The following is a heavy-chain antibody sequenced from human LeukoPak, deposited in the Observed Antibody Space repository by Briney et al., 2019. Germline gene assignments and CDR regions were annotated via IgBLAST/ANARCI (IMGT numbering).Heavy chain of an antibody. CDR2: IYYSGST. CDR1: GDSISTSSYY. D-gene: IGHD3-22*01. CDR3: ARSYYYDYRQIDY. J-gene: IGHJ4*02. Sequence: PSQTLSLTCTVSGDSISTSSYYWGWIRQPPGKGLEWLGSIYYSGSTYYNPSLKSRVTISVDTSKNQFSLNLYSVTAADTAVFYCARSYYYDYRQIDYWGQGTLVTVSS. V-gene: IGHV4-39*01.